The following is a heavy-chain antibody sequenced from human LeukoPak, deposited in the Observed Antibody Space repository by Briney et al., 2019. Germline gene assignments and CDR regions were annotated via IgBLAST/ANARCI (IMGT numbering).Heavy chain of an antibody. D-gene: IGHD3-3*01. CDR3: AKKRDFWSGYRNYYYYYGMDV. V-gene: IGHV3-53*05. CDR1: GFTVSSNY. CDR2: IYSGGST. J-gene: IGHJ6*02. Sequence: GGSLRLSCAASGFTVSSNYMSWVRQAPGKGLEWVSVIYSGGSTYYADSVKGRFTISRDNSKNTLYLQMNSLRAEDTAVYYCAKKRDFWSGYRNYYYYYGMDVWGQGTTVTVSS.